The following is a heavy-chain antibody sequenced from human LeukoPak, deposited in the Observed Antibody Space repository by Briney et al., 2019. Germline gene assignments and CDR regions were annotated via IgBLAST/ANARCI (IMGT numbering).Heavy chain of an antibody. V-gene: IGHV4-59*01. CDR2: ISYSGIT. CDR1: GGSISSYY. CDR3: ARGVNWIDP. Sequence: SETLSLTCTVSGGSISSYYWSWIRQPPGKGLEWIGYISYSGITNYNPSLKSRVTISIDTSKNQFSLKLSSVTAADTAVYYCARGVNWIDPWGQGTLVTVSS. J-gene: IGHJ5*02. D-gene: IGHD3-16*01.